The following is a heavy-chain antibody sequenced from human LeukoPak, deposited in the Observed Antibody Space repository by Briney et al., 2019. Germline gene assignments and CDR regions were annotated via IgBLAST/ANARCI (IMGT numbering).Heavy chain of an antibody. CDR1: XGXXSXXX. D-gene: IGHD3-22*01. V-gene: IGHV4-59*01. CDR3: AXRNYLTMSDAFDI. Sequence: SETLSLTCTVSXGXXSXXXXXXXXXXPGXXXXXIXXXYYSGSTNYNPSXKSRVTISVDTSKNQFSLKLSSVPAADTAVYYCAXRNYLTMSDAFDIWGQGTMVTVSS. CDR2: XYYSGST. J-gene: IGHJ3*02.